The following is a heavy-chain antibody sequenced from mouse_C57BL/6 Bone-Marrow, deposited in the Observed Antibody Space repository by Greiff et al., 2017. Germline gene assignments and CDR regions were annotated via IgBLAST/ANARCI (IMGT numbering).Heavy chain of an antibody. D-gene: IGHD1-1*01. CDR2: IHPNSGST. CDR1: GYTFTSYW. V-gene: IGHV1-64*01. J-gene: IGHJ3*01. Sequence: QVQLKQPGAELVKPGASVKLSCKASGYTFTSYWMHWVKQRPGQGLEWIGMIHPNSGSTNYNEKFKSKATLTVDKSSSTAYMQLSSLTSEDSAVYYCARPFITTVVRAYWGQGTLVTVSA. CDR3: ARPFITTVVRAY.